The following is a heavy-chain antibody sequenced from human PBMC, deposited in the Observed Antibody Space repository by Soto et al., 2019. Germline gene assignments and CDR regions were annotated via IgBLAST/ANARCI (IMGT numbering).Heavy chain of an antibody. CDR2: ISYDGSNK. CDR1: GFNFIGYG. CDR3: ANTDSSGCSEY. J-gene: IGHJ4*02. Sequence: GVPLRVSYTASGFNFIGYGMRWVRQKQGKGLEWVAVISYDGSNKYYAESVKGRFTISRDNSKNTLYLQMTRLRAEDTVVYYCANTDSSGCSEYWGQRPMVTVSS. D-gene: IGHD3-22*01. V-gene: IGHV3-30*18.